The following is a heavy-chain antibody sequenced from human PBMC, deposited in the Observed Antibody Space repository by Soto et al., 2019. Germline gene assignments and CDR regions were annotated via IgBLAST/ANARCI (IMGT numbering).Heavy chain of an antibody. J-gene: IGHJ6*02. V-gene: IGHV1-18*04. CDR1: GYTFTSYG. CDR2: ISAYNGNT. CDR3: ARDRYIVVVVAASRYYYYYYGMDV. Sequence: ASVKVSCKASGYTFTSYGISWVRQAPGQGLEWMGWISAYNGNTNYAQKLQGRVTMTTDTSTSTAYMELRSLRSDDTAVYYCARDRYIVVVVAASRYYYYYYGMDVWGQGTTVIVSS. D-gene: IGHD2-15*01.